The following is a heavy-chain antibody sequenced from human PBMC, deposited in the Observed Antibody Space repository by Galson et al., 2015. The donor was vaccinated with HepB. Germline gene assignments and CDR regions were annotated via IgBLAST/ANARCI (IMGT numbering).Heavy chain of an antibody. CDR1: GFTFSYHG. CDR2: IWSDGRNE. CDR3: ARDLGGVDGDGLDV. Sequence: SLRLSCAASGFTFSYHGMHWVRQAPGKGLEWVAVIWSDGRNEHYADSVKGRFAISRDNSKNTLYLRMNSLRDDDTAVYYCARDLGGVDGDGLDVWGQGSAVTVSS. V-gene: IGHV3-33*01. D-gene: IGHD5-24*01. J-gene: IGHJ6*02.